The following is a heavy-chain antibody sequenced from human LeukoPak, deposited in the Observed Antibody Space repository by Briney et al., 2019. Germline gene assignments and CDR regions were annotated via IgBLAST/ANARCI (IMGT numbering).Heavy chain of an antibody. Sequence: SVKGSCKASGGTFSIYAISWVRQAPGQGLEWMGGIIPIFGTANYAQKFQGRVTITTDESTRTAYMELSSLRSEDTAVYYCPREAGAVADHGGFDPWGQGNLVTVPS. V-gene: IGHV1-69*05. D-gene: IGHD6-19*01. CDR2: IIPIFGTA. CDR1: GGTFSIYA. J-gene: IGHJ5*02. CDR3: PREAGAVADHGGFDP.